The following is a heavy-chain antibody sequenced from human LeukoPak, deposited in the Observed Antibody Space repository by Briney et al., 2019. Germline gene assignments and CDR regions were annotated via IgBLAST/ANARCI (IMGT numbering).Heavy chain of an antibody. V-gene: IGHV4-59*12. CDR2: IYYTGST. J-gene: IGHJ4*02. D-gene: IGHD5-12*01. CDR3: ARDVVATYFDY. Sequence: SETLSLTCTVSGVSISGNYWSWIRQPPGKGLEWIGFIYYTGSTNYNPSLKSRVIMSVDTSKNQFSLKLSSVTAADTAVYYCARDVVATYFDYWGQGTLVTVSS. CDR1: GVSISGNY.